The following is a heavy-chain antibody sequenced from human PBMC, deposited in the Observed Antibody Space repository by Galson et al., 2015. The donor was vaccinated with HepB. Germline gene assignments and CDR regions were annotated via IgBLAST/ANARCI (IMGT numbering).Heavy chain of an antibody. CDR3: SRLGDHSGYSSR. CDR2: IRSKAHNYAT. D-gene: IGHD6-13*01. CDR1: GFTFSGSA. Sequence: SLRLSCAASGFTFSGSAIHWVRQASGKGPEWVGRIRSKAHNYATSCVPSLIGRFTISRDDSNNMAFLHMKSLKTEDTAVYYCSRLGDHSGYSSRWGQGTLVTVSS. V-gene: IGHV3-73*01. J-gene: IGHJ4*02.